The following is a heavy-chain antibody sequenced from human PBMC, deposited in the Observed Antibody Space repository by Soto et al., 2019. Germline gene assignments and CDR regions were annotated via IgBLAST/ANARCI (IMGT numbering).Heavy chain of an antibody. D-gene: IGHD3-9*01. Sequence: GGSLRLSCAASGFTFSSYGMHWVRQAPGKGLEWVSYISSSSSTIYYADSVKGRFTISRDNAKNSLYLQMNSLRAEDTAVYYCARDGYYDILTGPWAFDIWGQGTMVTVSS. J-gene: IGHJ3*02. CDR1: GFTFSSYG. CDR2: ISSSSSTI. CDR3: ARDGYYDILTGPWAFDI. V-gene: IGHV3-48*01.